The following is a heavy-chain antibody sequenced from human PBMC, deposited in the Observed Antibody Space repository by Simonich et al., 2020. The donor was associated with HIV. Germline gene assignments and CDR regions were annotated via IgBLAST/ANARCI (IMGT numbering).Heavy chain of an antibody. V-gene: IGHV4-34*01. J-gene: IGHJ4*02. D-gene: IGHD2-2*01. CDR3: ARGFYQRLYYFDY. CDR1: GGSFRGDY. Sequence: QVQLQQWGAGLLKPSETLSLTCAVSGGSFRGDYWSWLRQPPGKWLEWIGEIKHSGSTNDNPALKCRVTISVDTSKNQFSLKLSSVTAADTAVYYCARGFYQRLYYFDYWGQGTLVTVSS. CDR2: IKHSGST.